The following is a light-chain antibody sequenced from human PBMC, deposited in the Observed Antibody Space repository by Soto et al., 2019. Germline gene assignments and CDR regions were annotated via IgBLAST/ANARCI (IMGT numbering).Light chain of an antibody. CDR1: SSDVGGYNY. J-gene: IGLJ1*01. CDR3: SSYTSSSRYV. V-gene: IGLV2-14*01. Sequence: QSALTQPASVSGSPGQSITISCTGTSSDVGGYNYVSWYQQHPGKAPKLMIYDVSNRPSGVSNRFSGSKSGNTASLTISGLQAEDEVDYYCSSYTSSSRYVFGTGTKVTVL. CDR2: DVS.